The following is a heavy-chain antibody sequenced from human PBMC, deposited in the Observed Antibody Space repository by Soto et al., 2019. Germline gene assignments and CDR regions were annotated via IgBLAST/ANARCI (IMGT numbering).Heavy chain of an antibody. CDR1: GFTFCSYW. CDR2: IKEDGSGK. J-gene: IGHJ4*02. D-gene: IGHD3-16*01. CDR3: VRVGRLGGY. V-gene: IGHV3-7*03. Sequence: VQLVESGGGLVQPGGSLRLSCTASGFTFCSYWMSWVRQAPGKGLGWVANIKEDGSGKYYVDSVKGRFSISRDNARNSLYLQMNSLRVEDTAVYYCVRVGRLGGYWGQGALVTVSS.